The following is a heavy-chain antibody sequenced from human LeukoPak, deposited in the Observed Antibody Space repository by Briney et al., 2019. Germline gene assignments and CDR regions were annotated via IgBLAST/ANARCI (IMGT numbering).Heavy chain of an antibody. Sequence: SETLSLTCTVSGGSISSYYWSWIRQPPGKGLEWIGYIYYSGSTNYNPSLKSRVTISVDTSKNQFSLKLSSVTAADTAVYYCARVFNPTVTTAGIWGQGTMVTVSS. CDR1: GGSISSYY. J-gene: IGHJ3*01. CDR3: ARVFNPTVTTAGI. V-gene: IGHV4-59*08. CDR2: IYYSGST. D-gene: IGHD4-17*01.